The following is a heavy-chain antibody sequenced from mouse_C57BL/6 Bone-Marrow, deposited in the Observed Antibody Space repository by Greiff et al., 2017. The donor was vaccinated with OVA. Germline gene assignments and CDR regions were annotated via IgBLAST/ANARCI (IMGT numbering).Heavy chain of an antibody. CDR2: IHPNSGST. CDR1: GYTFTSYW. D-gene: IGHD1-1*01. Sequence: QVQLKQPGAELVKPGASVKLSCKASGYTFTSYWMHWVKQRPGQGLEWIGMIHPNSGSTNYNEKFKSKATLTVDKSSSTAYMQLSSLTSEDSAVYYCAREGDYYGSSPYAIDYWGQGTSVTVSS. V-gene: IGHV1-64*01. CDR3: AREGDYYGSSPYAIDY. J-gene: IGHJ4*01.